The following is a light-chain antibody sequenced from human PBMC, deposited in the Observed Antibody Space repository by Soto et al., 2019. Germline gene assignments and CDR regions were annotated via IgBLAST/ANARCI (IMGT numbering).Light chain of an antibody. V-gene: IGLV1-44*01. CDR3: AAWDDSLNGVV. J-gene: IGLJ2*01. Sequence: QSVLTRPPSASGTPGQRVTISCSGSSSNIGSYTVNWYQRLPGTAPKLLIYSNDQRPSGVPDRFSGSKSGTSASLAISGLQSEDEADYYCAAWDDSLNGVVFGGGTKLTVL. CDR1: SSNIGSYT. CDR2: SND.